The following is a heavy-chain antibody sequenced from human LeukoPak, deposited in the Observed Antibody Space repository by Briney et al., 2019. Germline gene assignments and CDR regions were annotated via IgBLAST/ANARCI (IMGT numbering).Heavy chain of an antibody. D-gene: IGHD5-18*01. Sequence: PSETLSLTCAVSGGSISSSNWRSWVRQPPGKGLEWIGEIYHSGSTNYNPSLKSRVTISVDKSKNQFSLKLSSVTAADTAVYYCARDLYRYSYAGDAFDIWGRGTMATVSS. CDR3: ARDLYRYSYAGDAFDI. V-gene: IGHV4-4*02. CDR1: GGSISSSNW. J-gene: IGHJ3*02. CDR2: IYHSGST.